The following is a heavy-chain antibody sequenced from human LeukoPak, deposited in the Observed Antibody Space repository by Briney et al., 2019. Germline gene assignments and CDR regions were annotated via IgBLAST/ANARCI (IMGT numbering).Heavy chain of an antibody. CDR1: GYTFTNYW. J-gene: IGHJ4*02. Sequence: GESLKTSCKGSGYTFTNYWIGWVRQIPGKDLEWMGIIWPSDSDTRYSPSFQGQVTISADKSISTAYLQWSSLKASDTAIYFCARRISGYYIDYWGQGTLVSVSS. CDR2: IWPSDSDT. CDR3: ARRISGYYIDY. V-gene: IGHV5-51*01. D-gene: IGHD1-26*01.